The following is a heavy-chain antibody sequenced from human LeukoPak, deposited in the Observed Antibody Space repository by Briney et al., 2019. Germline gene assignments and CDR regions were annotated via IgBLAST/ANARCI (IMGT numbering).Heavy chain of an antibody. V-gene: IGHV1-69*05. CDR3: ARALPTTNSVLRFLEWGSFDP. CDR1: GGTFSSYA. J-gene: IGHJ5*02. D-gene: IGHD3-3*01. Sequence: SVKVSCKASGGTFSSYAISWVRQAPGQGLEWMGGIIPIFGTANYAQKFQGRVTITTDESTSTAYMELSSLRSEDTAVYYCARALPTTNSVLRFLEWGSFDPWGQGTLVTVSS. CDR2: IIPIFGTA.